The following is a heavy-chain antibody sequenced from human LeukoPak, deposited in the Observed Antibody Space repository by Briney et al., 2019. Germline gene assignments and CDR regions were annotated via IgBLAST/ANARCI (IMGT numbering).Heavy chain of an antibody. V-gene: IGHV1-2*02. D-gene: IGHD3-3*01. CDR3: ARAITIFGVVSPPGY. Sequence: GASVKVSCKASGYTFTGYYMHWVRQAPGQGLEWMGWINPNSGGTNYAQKFQGRVTMTRDTSISTAYMELSRLRSGDTAVYYCARAITIFGVVSPPGYWGQGTLVTVSS. CDR2: INPNSGGT. CDR1: GYTFTGYY. J-gene: IGHJ4*02.